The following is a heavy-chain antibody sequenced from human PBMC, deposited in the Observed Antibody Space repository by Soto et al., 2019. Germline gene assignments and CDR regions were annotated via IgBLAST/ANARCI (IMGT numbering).Heavy chain of an antibody. Sequence: SVKVTCKDCRGGISSKARTWVRQAPGKGLEWMGGIIPFFGTANHAQKFQGRVTITADESTSTAYIELSRRRSEATAVYYGAREPGSFNYFDFWGQGTLVSFSS. CDR1: RGGISSKA. D-gene: IGHD3-10*01. CDR3: AREPGSFNYFDF. J-gene: IGHJ4*02. V-gene: IGHV1-69*13. CDR2: IIPFFGTA.